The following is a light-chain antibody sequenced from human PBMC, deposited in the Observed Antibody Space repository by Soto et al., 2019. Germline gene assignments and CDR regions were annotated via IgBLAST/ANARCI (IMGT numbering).Light chain of an antibody. J-gene: IGLJ1*01. Sequence: QSALTQPASVSGSPGQSITISCTGTSSDVGGYNYVSWYQLHPGKAPKLIISEVRNRPSGVSLRFSGSKSGNTASLTISGLQAEDEADYFCSSYTSDSNPYVFGTGTKV. V-gene: IGLV2-14*01. CDR2: EVR. CDR3: SSYTSDSNPYV. CDR1: SSDVGGYNY.